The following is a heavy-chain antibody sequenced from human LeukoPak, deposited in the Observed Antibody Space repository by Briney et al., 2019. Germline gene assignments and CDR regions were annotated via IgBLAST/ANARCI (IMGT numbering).Heavy chain of an antibody. J-gene: IGHJ6*03. CDR1: GGTFSSYA. CDR3: ARRDRSSTSCYTGIEGYYYYYYYMDV. V-gene: IGHV1-69*01. D-gene: IGHD2-2*02. CDR2: IIPIFGTA. Sequence: ASVKVSCKASGGTFSSYAISWVRQAPGQGLEWMGGIIPIFGTANYAQKFQGRVTITADESTGTAYMELSSLRSEDTAVYYCARRDRSSTSCYTGIEGYYYYYYYMDVWGKGTTVTVSS.